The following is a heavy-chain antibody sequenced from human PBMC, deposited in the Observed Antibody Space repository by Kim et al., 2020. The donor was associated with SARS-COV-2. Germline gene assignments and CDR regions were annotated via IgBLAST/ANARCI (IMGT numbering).Heavy chain of an antibody. Sequence: DSVQGRFTISRDNSKNTLYLQMNSLRAEDTAVYYCAKDAIQSPEHELFDYWGQGTLVTVSS. J-gene: IGHJ4*02. D-gene: IGHD1-7*01. V-gene: IGHV3-23*01. CDR3: AKDAIQSPEHELFDY.